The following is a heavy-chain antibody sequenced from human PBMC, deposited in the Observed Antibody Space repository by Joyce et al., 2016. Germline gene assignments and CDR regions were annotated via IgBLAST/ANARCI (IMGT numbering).Heavy chain of an antibody. D-gene: IGHD3-3*01. J-gene: IGHJ4*02. Sequence: EVQLVETGGALVQPGGCLRLSCEGSGFIFRDFRLHWVRQVPGKSPVWIAYINKDGSSTLYAESVKGRFSVSRDNTKNMLFLEMKSLRAEDTAVYYCSRDDDDPSDYWGRGTLVTVAS. V-gene: IGHV3-74*01. CDR3: SRDDDDPSDY. CDR2: INKDGSST. CDR1: GFIFRDFR.